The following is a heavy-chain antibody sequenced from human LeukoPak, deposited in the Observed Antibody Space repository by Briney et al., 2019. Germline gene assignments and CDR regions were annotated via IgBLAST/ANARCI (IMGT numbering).Heavy chain of an antibody. J-gene: IGHJ4*02. Sequence: GGSLRLSCAASGXTFSSYWMSWVRQAPGKGLEWVANIKQNGNEKYYVDSVKGRFTISRDNGKNSLYLQMNSLRAEDTAVYYCARDRSRLDYWGQGTLVTVSS. CDR3: ARDRSRLDY. V-gene: IGHV3-7*05. CDR1: GXTFSSYW. CDR2: IKQNGNEK. D-gene: IGHD2-15*01.